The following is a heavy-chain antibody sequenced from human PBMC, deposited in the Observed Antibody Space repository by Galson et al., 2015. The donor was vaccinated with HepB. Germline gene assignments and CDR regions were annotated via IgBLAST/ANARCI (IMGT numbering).Heavy chain of an antibody. CDR1: GFTFSSHV. J-gene: IGHJ4*02. CDR3: AKSEVDRIYFDY. Sequence: SLRLSCAASGFTFSSHVMSWVRQAPGKGLERVSGISASGDRTFYADSVKGRFTISRDNSKSTLYLQMNSLRAEDMAVYYCAKSEVDRIYFDYWGQGILVTVSS. V-gene: IGHV3-23*01. D-gene: IGHD1-14*01. CDR2: ISASGDRT.